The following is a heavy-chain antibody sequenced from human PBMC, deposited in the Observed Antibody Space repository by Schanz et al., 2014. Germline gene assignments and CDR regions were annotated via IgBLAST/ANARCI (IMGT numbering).Heavy chain of an antibody. J-gene: IGHJ5*02. CDR2: VYYTGSA. CDR3: ARLGSPHCRTSNCHYDWFGP. D-gene: IGHD2-15*01. V-gene: IGHV4-59*08. CDR1: GGSISTYY. Sequence: QMQLQGSGPGLVKPSETLSLTCAVSGGSISTYYWSWVRQPPGKGLEWLAYVYYTGSANYNPSPKSRPTISVDTSKNQFPRRWGSVPAADTAVYYCARLGSPHCRTSNCHYDWFGPWDQGTLVTVSS.